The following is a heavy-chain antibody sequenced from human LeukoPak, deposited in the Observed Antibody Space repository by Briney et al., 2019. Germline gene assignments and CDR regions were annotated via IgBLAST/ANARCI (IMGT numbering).Heavy chain of an antibody. J-gene: IGHJ3*02. CDR1: GYTFTSYY. CDR3: ARVESRDGYNWYAFDI. D-gene: IGHD5-24*01. CDR2: INPSGGST. Sequence: ASVKVSCEASGYTFTSYYMHWVRQAPGQGLEWMGIINPSGGSTSYAQKFQGRVTMTRDMSTSTVYMELSSLRSEDTAVYYCARVESRDGYNWYAFDIWGQGTMVTVSS. V-gene: IGHV1-46*01.